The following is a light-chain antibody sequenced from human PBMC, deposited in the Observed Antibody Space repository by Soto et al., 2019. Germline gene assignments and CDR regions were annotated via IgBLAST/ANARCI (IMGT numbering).Light chain of an antibody. J-gene: IGKJ1*01. Sequence: DIQMTQAPSTLSASVGDRVTMTCRASQSIDSWLAWYQQRPGKPPNLLIYKASTLSSGVPSRFSGSGSGTEFTLTINRLQTDDFATYYCQQYHIYSGTFGQGTKV. CDR1: QSIDSW. CDR3: QQYHIYSGT. CDR2: KAS. V-gene: IGKV1-5*03.